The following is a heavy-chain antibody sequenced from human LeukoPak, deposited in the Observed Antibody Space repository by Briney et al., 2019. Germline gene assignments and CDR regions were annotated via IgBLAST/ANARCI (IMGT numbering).Heavy chain of an antibody. Sequence: EASVKVSCKASGYTFTSYYMHWVRQAPGQGLGWMGIINPSGGSTSYAQKFQGRVTMTRDTSTSTVYMELSSLRSEGTAVYYCARGVVTMIVVVITGDDAFDIWGQGTMVTVSS. CDR2: INPSGGST. J-gene: IGHJ3*02. CDR1: GYTFTSYY. D-gene: IGHD3-22*01. CDR3: ARGVVTMIVVVITGDDAFDI. V-gene: IGHV1-46*01.